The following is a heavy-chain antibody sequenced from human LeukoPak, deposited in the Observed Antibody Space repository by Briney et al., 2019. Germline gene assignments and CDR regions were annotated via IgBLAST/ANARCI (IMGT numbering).Heavy chain of an antibody. CDR3: TTANQVIKYCSGGSCYRWFDPVY. Sequence: GGSLRLSCAASGFTFSNAWMSWVRQAPGKGLEWVGRIKSKTDGGTTDYAAPVKGRFTISRDDSKNTLYLQMNSLKTEDTAVYYCTTANQVIKYCSGGSCYRWFDPVYWGQGTLVTVSS. D-gene: IGHD2-15*01. CDR2: IKSKTDGGTT. CDR1: GFTFSNAW. J-gene: IGHJ4*02. V-gene: IGHV3-15*01.